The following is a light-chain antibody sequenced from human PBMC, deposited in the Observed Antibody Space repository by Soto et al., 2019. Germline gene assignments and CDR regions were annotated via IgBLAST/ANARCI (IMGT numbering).Light chain of an antibody. J-gene: IGLJ2*01. CDR2: DVS. V-gene: IGLV2-8*01. CDR3: SSYAGSNYVV. Sequence: QSALTQPPSASGSPGQSVTISCTGTSSDVGGYNYVSWYQQHPGKAPKLMIYDVSKRPSGVPDRFSGSKSGNTASLTVSGLQAEEEADYYCSSYAGSNYVVFGGGTKLTVL. CDR1: SSDVGGYNY.